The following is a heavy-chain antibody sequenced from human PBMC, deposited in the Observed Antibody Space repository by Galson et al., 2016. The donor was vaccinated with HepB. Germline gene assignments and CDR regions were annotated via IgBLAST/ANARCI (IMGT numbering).Heavy chain of an antibody. Sequence: PALVKPTQTLTLTCTFSGFSLSTSGVGVGWIRQPPGKALEWLALIYWDGDKHYSPSLRSRLTITKDTSENQVVLTMTNMDPVDTGTYYCAHFSSGGYSVGREFDFWGQGTIVTVSS. J-gene: IGHJ3*01. CDR3: AHFSSGGYSVGREFDF. CDR1: GFSLSTSGVG. D-gene: IGHD6-19*01. CDR2: IYWDGDK. V-gene: IGHV2-5*02.